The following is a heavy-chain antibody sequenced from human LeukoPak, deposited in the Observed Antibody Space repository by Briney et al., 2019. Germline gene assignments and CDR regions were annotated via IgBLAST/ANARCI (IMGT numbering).Heavy chain of an antibody. CDR3: AREWGSYYKNWFDP. Sequence: ASVKVSCKASGYTFTGYYMHWVRQAPGQGLEWMGWINPNSGATNYAQRVQGRVTMTRDTSISTAYMELSRLRSDDTAVYYCAREWGSYYKNWFDPWGQGTLVTVSS. V-gene: IGHV1-2*02. CDR2: INPNSGAT. J-gene: IGHJ5*02. CDR1: GYTFTGYY. D-gene: IGHD1-26*01.